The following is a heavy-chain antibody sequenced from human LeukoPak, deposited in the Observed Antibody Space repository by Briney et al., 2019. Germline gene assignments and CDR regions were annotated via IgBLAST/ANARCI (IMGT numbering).Heavy chain of an antibody. CDR2: IIPIFGTA. J-gene: IGHJ4*02. D-gene: IGHD4-23*01. CDR3: ATVDYGGNSWGSFFDY. Sequence: SVKVSCKASGGTFSSYAISWVRRAPGQGLEWLGGIIPIFGTANYAQKFQGRVTITTDESTSTAYMELSSLRSEDTAVYYCATVDYGGNSWGSFFDYWGQGTLVTVSS. CDR1: GGTFSSYA. V-gene: IGHV1-69*05.